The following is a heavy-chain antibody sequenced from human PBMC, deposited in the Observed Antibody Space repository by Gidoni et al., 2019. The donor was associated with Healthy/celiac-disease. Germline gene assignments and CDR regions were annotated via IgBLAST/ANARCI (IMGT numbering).Heavy chain of an antibody. Sequence: EVQLLESGGGLVQPGGSLRLSCAASGFTFSSYAMSWVRQAPGKGLGWVSASRGSGGSTYYADSVKGRFTISRDNSKNTLYLQMNSLRAEDTAVYYCAKSERITMIVVVGDFDYWGQGTLVTVSS. CDR2: SRGSGGST. V-gene: IGHV3-23*01. D-gene: IGHD3-22*01. CDR3: AKSERITMIVVVGDFDY. J-gene: IGHJ4*02. CDR1: GFTFSSYA.